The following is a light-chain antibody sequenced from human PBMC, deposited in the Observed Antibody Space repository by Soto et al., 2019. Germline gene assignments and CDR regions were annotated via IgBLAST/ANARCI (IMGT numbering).Light chain of an antibody. V-gene: IGLV1-40*01. Sequence: QSVLTQPPSVSGAPGQRVTISCTGNNSNIGAGYNVHWYQHLPGTAPKLLIYGYSHRPSGVPDRFSGSKSGTAASLAITGLQVEDEADYSCQSYDSSLSGYVFGTGTKVPVL. CDR3: QSYDSSLSGYV. J-gene: IGLJ1*01. CDR2: GYS. CDR1: NSNIGAGYN.